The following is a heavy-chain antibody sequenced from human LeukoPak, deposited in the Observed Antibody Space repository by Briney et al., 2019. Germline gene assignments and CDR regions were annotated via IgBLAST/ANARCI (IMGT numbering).Heavy chain of an antibody. J-gene: IGHJ6*03. Sequence: ASVKVSCKASGYIFTSYGVSWVRRAPGQGLEWMGWISAYNGNTNYAQKLQGRATMTTDTSTSTAYMELRSLRSDDTAVYYCARITGIYYYYYMDVWGKGTTVTVSS. D-gene: IGHD1-14*01. CDR2: ISAYNGNT. CDR3: ARITGIYYYYYMDV. V-gene: IGHV1-18*01. CDR1: GYIFTSYG.